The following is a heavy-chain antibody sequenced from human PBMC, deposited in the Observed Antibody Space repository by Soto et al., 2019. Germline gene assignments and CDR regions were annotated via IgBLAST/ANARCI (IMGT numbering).Heavy chain of an antibody. CDR2: IYPGDSDT. V-gene: IGHV5-51*01. D-gene: IGHD3-22*01. J-gene: IGHJ3*02. CDR1: GYSFTSYW. Sequence: GESLKISCKGSGYSFTSYWIGWVRQMPGKGLEWMGIIYPGDSDTRYSPSFKGQVTISADKSISTAYLQWSSLKASDTAMYYCARRDXSSGYXYNXXDIWGQGTMVTVSS. CDR3: ARRDXSSGYXYNXXDI.